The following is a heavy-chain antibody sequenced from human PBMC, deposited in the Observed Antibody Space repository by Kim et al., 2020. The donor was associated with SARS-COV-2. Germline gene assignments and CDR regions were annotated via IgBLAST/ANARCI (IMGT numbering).Heavy chain of an antibody. CDR3: ARGTAYNHYYYMDV. CDR1: GYIFTDNY. J-gene: IGHJ6*03. V-gene: IGHV1-2*06. CDR2: INPNTGGT. Sequence: ASVKVSCKAFGYIFTDNYMHWVRQAPGQGLEWMGRINPNTGGTNFAQKFQGRVTMTRDTTITTAYMELSSLKSDDTAIYYCARGTAYNHYYYMDVWGKGTPVTVSS. D-gene: IGHD1-1*01.